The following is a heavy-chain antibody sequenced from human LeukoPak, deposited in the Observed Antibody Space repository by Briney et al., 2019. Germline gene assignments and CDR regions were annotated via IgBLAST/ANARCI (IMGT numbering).Heavy chain of an antibody. Sequence: SGTLSLTCAVYGGSFSGYYWSWIRQPPGKGLEWIGEINHSGSTNYNPSLKSRVTISVDTSKNQFSLKLSSVTAADTAVYYCARDSSSWYNYYYYMDVWGKGTTVTVSS. V-gene: IGHV4-34*01. CDR3: ARDSSSWYNYYYYMDV. CDR2: INHSGST. D-gene: IGHD6-13*01. J-gene: IGHJ6*03. CDR1: GGSFSGYY.